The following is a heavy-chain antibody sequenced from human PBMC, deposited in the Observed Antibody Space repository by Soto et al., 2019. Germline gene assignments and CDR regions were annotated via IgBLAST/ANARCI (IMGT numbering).Heavy chain of an antibody. J-gene: IGHJ5*02. Sequence: ASVKVSCKASGYTFTSYGISWVRQAPGQGLEWMGLLTPYNGDRIYAQKFQGRVILTTDTATNTAYMELGSLRSDDTAVYYCVRDASSGYRGWWDPWGQGTLVTVS. CDR1: GYTFTSYG. V-gene: IGHV1-18*01. CDR2: LTPYNGDR. CDR3: VRDASSGYRGWWDP. D-gene: IGHD5-12*01.